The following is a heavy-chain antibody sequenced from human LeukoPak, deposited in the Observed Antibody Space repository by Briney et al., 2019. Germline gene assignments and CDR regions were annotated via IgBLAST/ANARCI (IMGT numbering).Heavy chain of an antibody. J-gene: IGHJ3*02. CDR1: GGSISSYY. V-gene: IGHV4-59*01. CDR3: ARDLDDMYAFDI. CDR2: IYYSGST. Sequence: SETLSLTCTVYGGSISSYYWSWIRQPPGKGLEWIGYIYYSGSTNYNPSLNSRVTISVDTSKNQFSLKLSSVTAADTAVYYCARDLDDMYAFDIWGQGTMVTVSS. D-gene: IGHD3-9*01.